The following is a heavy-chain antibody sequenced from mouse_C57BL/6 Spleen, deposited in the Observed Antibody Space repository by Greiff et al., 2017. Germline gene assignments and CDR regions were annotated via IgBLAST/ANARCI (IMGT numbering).Heavy chain of an antibody. CDR2: IYPRSGNT. D-gene: IGHD2-2*01. CDR3: ATGGYDGWGYYFDY. J-gene: IGHJ2*01. V-gene: IGHV1-81*01. CDR1: GYTFTSYG. Sequence: QVQLQQSGAELARPGASVKLSCKASGYTFTSYGISWVKQRTGQGLEWIGEIYPRSGNTYYNAKFKGKATLTADKSSSTAYMELRSLTSEDSAVYFCATGGYDGWGYYFDYWGKGTTLTVSS.